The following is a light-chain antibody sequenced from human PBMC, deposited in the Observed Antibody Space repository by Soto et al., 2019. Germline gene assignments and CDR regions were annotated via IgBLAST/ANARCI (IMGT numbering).Light chain of an antibody. Sequence: EIVMTQSPATLSVSLGERVTLSCRARQSVSCYLAWYHQKPGQAPRLLISDASTRATDIPDRFIGSGSGTDFTLTISSLQSTDLAVYYCLQYSTWPPLYTFGQGTKLEIK. V-gene: IGKV3-15*01. CDR3: LQYSTWPPLYT. J-gene: IGKJ2*01. CDR1: QSVSCY. CDR2: DAS.